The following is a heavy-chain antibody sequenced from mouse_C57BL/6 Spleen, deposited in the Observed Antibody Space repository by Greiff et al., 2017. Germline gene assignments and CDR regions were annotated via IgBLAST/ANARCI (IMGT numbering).Heavy chain of an antibody. Sequence: EVHLVESGGGLVKPGGSLKLSCAASGFTFSSYTMSWVRQTPEKRLEWVATISGGGGNTYYPDSVKGRFTISRDKAKTTLYLQMSSLRSEDTALYYCARQGYYGSSYAMDYWGQGTSVTVSS. V-gene: IGHV5-9*01. CDR3: ARQGYYGSSYAMDY. D-gene: IGHD1-1*01. CDR2: ISGGGGNT. CDR1: GFTFSSYT. J-gene: IGHJ4*01.